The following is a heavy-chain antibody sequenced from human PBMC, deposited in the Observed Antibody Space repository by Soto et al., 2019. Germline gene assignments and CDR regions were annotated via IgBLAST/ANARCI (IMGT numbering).Heavy chain of an antibody. V-gene: IGHV1-69*02. D-gene: IGHD4-17*01. CDR2: NIPMLGLT. CDR1: GGAFRDYT. Sequence: QVQLVQSGAEVKKPGSSVKVSCKASGGAFRDYTISWVRQAPGQGLEWMGRNIPMLGLTNYAQKFQGRVTITADKSTSTTYMELSSLRSEDTDVYYCARPDDYGAAYGMDVWGQGTTVTVSS. CDR3: ARPDDYGAAYGMDV. J-gene: IGHJ6*02.